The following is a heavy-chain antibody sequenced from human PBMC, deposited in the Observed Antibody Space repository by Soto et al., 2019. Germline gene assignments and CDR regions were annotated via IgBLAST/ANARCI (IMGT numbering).Heavy chain of an antibody. CDR2: IYYSGST. CDR3: ARAVFGSTGV. Sequence: SETLSLTCTVSGGSISSGGYYWSWIRQHPGKGLEWIGYIYYSGSTYYNPSLKSRATISVDTSKNQFSLTLSSVTAADAAVYYCARAVFGSTGVWGQGTTVTVSS. J-gene: IGHJ6*02. CDR1: GGSISSGGYY. V-gene: IGHV4-31*03. D-gene: IGHD3-10*01.